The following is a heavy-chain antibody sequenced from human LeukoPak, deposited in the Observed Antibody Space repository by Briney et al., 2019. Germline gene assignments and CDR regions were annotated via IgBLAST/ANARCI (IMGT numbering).Heavy chain of an antibody. D-gene: IGHD6-13*01. Sequence: PSETLSLTCAVSGGSISSGGYSWSWIRQPPGKGLEWIGYIYHSGSTYYNPSLKSRVTISVDTSKNQFSLKLSSVTAADTAVYYCARGLAAADNYWGQGTLVTVSS. CDR2: IYHSGST. V-gene: IGHV4-30-2*01. CDR3: ARGLAAADNY. CDR1: GGSISSGGYS. J-gene: IGHJ4*02.